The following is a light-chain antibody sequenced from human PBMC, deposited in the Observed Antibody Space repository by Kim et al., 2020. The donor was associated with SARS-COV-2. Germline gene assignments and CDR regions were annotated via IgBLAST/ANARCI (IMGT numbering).Light chain of an antibody. Sequence: SSELTQDPTVSVALGQTVRITCQGDSLRKYYASWYQQKPGQAPKLVIYGRNNRASGIPGRFSGSSSGNTASLTITGAQAEDEADYYCKSRDSSGDHRVFGAGTKVTVL. V-gene: IGLV3-19*01. CDR1: SLRKYY. CDR2: GRN. CDR3: KSRDSSGDHRV. J-gene: IGLJ1*01.